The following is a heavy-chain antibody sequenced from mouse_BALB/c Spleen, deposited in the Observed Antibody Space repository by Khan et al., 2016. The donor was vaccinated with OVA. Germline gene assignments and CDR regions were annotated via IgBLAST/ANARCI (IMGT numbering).Heavy chain of an antibody. D-gene: IGHD3-1*01. CDR1: GYTFTSYT. CDR3: ARKSTRASY. J-gene: IGHJ2*01. V-gene: IGHV1-4*01. CDR2: INPSSGYT. Sequence: VQLQQSGAELVKPGASVKMSCKASGYTFTSYTMHWVKQRPGQGLEWIGYINPSSGYTKYNQKIKDKATLTADKSSRTAYMQLSSLTSEDSAVYDCARKSTRASYWGQGPTLTVSS.